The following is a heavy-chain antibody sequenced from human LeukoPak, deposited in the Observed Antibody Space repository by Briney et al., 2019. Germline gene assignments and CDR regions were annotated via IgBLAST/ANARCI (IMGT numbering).Heavy chain of an antibody. V-gene: IGHV3-48*01. J-gene: IGHJ4*02. CDR2: ISIISSII. CDR1: EFTFSNYS. CDR3: ARAPFGSNSGGGYFDY. Sequence: GGSLRLSCAASEFTFSNYSMNWVRQAPGKGLEWVSYISIISSIIYYADSVKGRFTISRDNAKNSLYLQMNSLRAEDTAVYYCARAPFGSNSGGGYFDYWGQGTLVTVSS. D-gene: IGHD4-23*01.